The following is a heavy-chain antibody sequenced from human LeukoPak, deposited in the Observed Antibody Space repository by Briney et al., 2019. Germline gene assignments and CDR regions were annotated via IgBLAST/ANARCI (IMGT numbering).Heavy chain of an antibody. D-gene: IGHD1/OR15-1a*01. Sequence: PSETLSLTCTVSGGSISSSSYYWGWIRQPPGKGLEWIGRIYYSGSTYYNPSLKSRVTISVDTSKNQFSLKLSSVTAADTAVYYCARDRLYWNTHLWSYYYYYYMDVWGKGTTVTVSS. V-gene: IGHV4-39*07. J-gene: IGHJ6*03. CDR1: GGSISSSSYY. CDR2: IYYSGST. CDR3: ARDRLYWNTHLWSYYYYYYMDV.